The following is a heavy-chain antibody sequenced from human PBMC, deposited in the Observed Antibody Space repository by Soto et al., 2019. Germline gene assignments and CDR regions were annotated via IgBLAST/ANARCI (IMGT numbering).Heavy chain of an antibody. Sequence: SETLSLTCTVSGGSISSYYWSWIRQPAGKGLEWIGRIYTSGSTNYNPSLKSRVTMSVDTSKNQFSLKLSSVTAADTAVYYCARDEQLSDYYYYGMDVWGQGTTVTVSS. CDR2: IYTSGST. CDR1: GGSISSYY. J-gene: IGHJ6*02. V-gene: IGHV4-4*07. D-gene: IGHD6-6*01. CDR3: ARDEQLSDYYYYGMDV.